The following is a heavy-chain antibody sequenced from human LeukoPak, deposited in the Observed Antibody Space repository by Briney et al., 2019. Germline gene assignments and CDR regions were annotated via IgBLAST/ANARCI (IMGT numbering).Heavy chain of an antibody. CDR1: GYTFTGYY. Sequence: ASVKVSCKASGYTFTGYYMHWVRQAPGQGLEWMGWINPNRGGTNYAQKFQGRVTMTRDTSISTASMGLSRLRSDDTAVYYCARDRSPLSDPGSWFDPWGQGTLVTVSS. D-gene: IGHD2-21*02. CDR3: ARDRSPLSDPGSWFDP. CDR2: INPNRGGT. J-gene: IGHJ5*02. V-gene: IGHV1-2*02.